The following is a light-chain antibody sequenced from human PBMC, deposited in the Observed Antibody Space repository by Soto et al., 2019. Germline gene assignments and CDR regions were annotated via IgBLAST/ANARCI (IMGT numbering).Light chain of an antibody. CDR1: ISDVGGYNY. CDR2: EVS. CDR3: SSYTSSSTLA. V-gene: IGLV2-14*01. Sequence: QSALTQPASVSGSPGQSITISCTGTISDVGGYNYVSWYQQHPGKAPKLMIYEVSNRPSGVSNRFSASKSGNTASLTISGLQAEDEADYYCSSYTSSSTLAFGGGTKVTVL. J-gene: IGLJ2*01.